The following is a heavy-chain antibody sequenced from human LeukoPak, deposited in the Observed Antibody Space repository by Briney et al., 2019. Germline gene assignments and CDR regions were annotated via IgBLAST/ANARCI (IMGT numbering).Heavy chain of an antibody. CDR2: ISSSSSYI. Sequence: GGSLRLSCVASGFPFSSYWMTWVRQAPGKGLEWVSSISSSSSYIYYADSVKGRFTISRDNAKNSLYLQMNSLRAEDTAVYYCARGDGDYVCVYWGQGTLVTVSS. D-gene: IGHD4-17*01. CDR1: GFPFSSYW. CDR3: ARGDGDYVCVY. V-gene: IGHV3-21*04. J-gene: IGHJ4*02.